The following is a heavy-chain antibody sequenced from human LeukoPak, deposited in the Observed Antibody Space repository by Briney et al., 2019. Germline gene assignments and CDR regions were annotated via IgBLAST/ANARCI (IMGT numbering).Heavy chain of an antibody. Sequence: PGGSLRLSCAASGFTFSSYKMNWVRQAPGKGLEWVSYISDSGSTIYYADSVKGRFTISRDNAKNSLYLQMNTLRAEDTAIYYCARRRASWDYWGQGTLVTVSS. J-gene: IGHJ4*02. CDR1: GFTFSSYK. CDR2: ISDSGSTI. V-gene: IGHV3-48*03. CDR3: ARRRASWDY.